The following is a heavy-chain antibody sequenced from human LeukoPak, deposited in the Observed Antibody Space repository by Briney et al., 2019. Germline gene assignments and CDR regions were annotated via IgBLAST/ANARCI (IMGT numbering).Heavy chain of an antibody. D-gene: IGHD5-18*01. V-gene: IGHV1-46*01. CDR3: ARNSYGDY. CDR2: INPSGCST. J-gene: IGHJ4*02. Sequence: ASVTVSCMASGYTFTSYYMHWVGQAPGQGLEWMGIINPSGCSTSYAQKFHDRVTMNRDTSTSTVYMELSSLRSEDTAVYCCARNSYGDYWGRGTLVTVSS. CDR1: GYTFTSYY.